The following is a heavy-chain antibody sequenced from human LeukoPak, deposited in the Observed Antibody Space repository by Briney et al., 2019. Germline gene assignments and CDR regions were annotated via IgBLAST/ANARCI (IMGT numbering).Heavy chain of an antibody. CDR2: ISWNGGST. CDR3: ASRTWGISTFDI. J-gene: IGHJ3*02. Sequence: PGGSLRLSCAASGFILDNYGMNWVRQAPGKVLEWFSGISWNGGSTAYADSVKGRFPISRDNAKNSLFLHMKSLRAEDTALYYCASRTWGISTFDIWGQGTMVTVSS. CDR1: GFILDNYG. V-gene: IGHV3-20*04. D-gene: IGHD7-27*01.